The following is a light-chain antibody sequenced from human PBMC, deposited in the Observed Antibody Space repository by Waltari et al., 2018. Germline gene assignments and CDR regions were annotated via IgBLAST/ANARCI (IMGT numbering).Light chain of an antibody. CDR3: QAWDSSTAV. Sequence: SYELTQPPSVSVSPGQTASIPCPGDQLGDNYACWYQQTPGQSPGLVIYQDSKRPSGIPERFSGSNSGNTATLTISGTQAMDEADYYCQAWDSSTAVFGTGTKVTVL. V-gene: IGLV3-1*01. CDR2: QDS. CDR1: QLGDNY. J-gene: IGLJ1*01.